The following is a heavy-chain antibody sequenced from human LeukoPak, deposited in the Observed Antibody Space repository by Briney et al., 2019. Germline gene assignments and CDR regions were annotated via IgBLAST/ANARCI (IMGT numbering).Heavy chain of an antibody. V-gene: IGHV4-59*01. Sequence: SETLSLTCTVSGGSISSYYWSWIRQPPGKGLEWIGYIYYSGSTNYNPSLKSRVTISVDTSKNQFSLKLSSVTAADTAVYYCARDQGWYYDSSGLQHWGQGTLVTVSS. CDR3: ARDQGWYYDSSGLQH. J-gene: IGHJ1*01. CDR2: IYYSGST. D-gene: IGHD3-22*01. CDR1: GGSISSYY.